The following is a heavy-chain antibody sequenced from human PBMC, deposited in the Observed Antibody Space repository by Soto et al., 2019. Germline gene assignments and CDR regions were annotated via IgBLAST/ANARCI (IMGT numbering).Heavy chain of an antibody. Sequence: QVQLVESGGGLVKPGGSLRLSCAASGFTFSDYYMSWIRQAPGKGLQWISYISTSSSYTNYAASVQGRFTISRENAKSSLYLQMHSLRAEDTAVYFCARAGDFWSASFDYWGQGALVTVTS. J-gene: IGHJ4*02. V-gene: IGHV3-11*06. CDR2: ISTSSSYT. CDR3: ARAGDFWSASFDY. D-gene: IGHD3-3*01. CDR1: GFTFSDYY.